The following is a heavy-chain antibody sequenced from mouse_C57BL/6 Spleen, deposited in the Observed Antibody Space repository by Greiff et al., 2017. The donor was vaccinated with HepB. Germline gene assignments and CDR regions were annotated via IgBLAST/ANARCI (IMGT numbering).Heavy chain of an antibody. V-gene: IGHV2-2*01. CDR3: ARNDYGSSYDAMDY. CDR2: IWSGGST. J-gene: IGHJ4*01. Sequence: VQRVESGPGLVQPSQSLSITCTVSGFSLTSYGVHWVRQSPGKGLEWLGVIWSGGSTDYNAAFISRLSISKDNSKSQVFFKMNSLQADDTAIYYCARNDYGSSYDAMDYWGQGTSVTVSS. D-gene: IGHD1-1*01. CDR1: GFSLTSYG.